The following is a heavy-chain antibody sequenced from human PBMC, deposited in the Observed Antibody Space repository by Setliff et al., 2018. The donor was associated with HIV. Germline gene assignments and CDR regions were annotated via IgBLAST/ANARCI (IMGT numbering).Heavy chain of an antibody. D-gene: IGHD7-27*01. V-gene: IGHV4-61*10. J-gene: IGHJ5*02. CDR1: GGSFSSGQYY. Sequence: PSETLSLTCTVSGGSFSSGQYYWTWIRQPAGKGLEWIGRIYSSGITNYNPSLKSRLTISLDTSKNQFSLQVTSVTAADTAVYFCARLEEAVNGGGFDPWGPGTLVTVSS. CDR3: ARLEEAVNGGGFDP. CDR2: IYSSGIT.